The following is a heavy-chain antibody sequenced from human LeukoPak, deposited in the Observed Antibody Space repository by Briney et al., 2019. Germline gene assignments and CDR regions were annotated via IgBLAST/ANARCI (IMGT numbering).Heavy chain of an antibody. Sequence: QPWGSLRLSCAASGFTFSSYAMSWVRQAPGKGLEWVSAINGSGGSTYYADSVKGRYKIGRDNYKHTLFMQMNGQRAEDTGVYYSAKDIDGWPLDDFDLWGQGTMVTVSS. CDR3: AKDIDGWPLDDFDL. CDR1: GFTFSSYA. J-gene: IGHJ3*01. CDR2: INGSGGST. V-gene: IGHV3-23*01. D-gene: IGHD5-24*01.